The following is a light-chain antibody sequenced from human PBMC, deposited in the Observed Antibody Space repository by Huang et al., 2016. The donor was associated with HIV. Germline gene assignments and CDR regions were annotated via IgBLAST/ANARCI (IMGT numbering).Light chain of an antibody. J-gene: IGKJ1*01. CDR1: QSVSSN. CDR2: GAS. Sequence: EIVMTQSPATLSVSPGERATLSCRASQSVSSNLAWYQQKPGQAPRLLIYGASARSTGSPARFSGSVSWTEFTLTISSLQSEDFAVYYCQQYNNCPPATFGQGTKVEIK. CDR3: QQYNNCPPAT. V-gene: IGKV3-15*01.